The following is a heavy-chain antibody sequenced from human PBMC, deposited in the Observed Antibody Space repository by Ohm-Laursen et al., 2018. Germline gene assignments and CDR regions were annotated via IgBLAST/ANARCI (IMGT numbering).Heavy chain of an antibody. CDR1: GFTFDDYA. D-gene: IGHD6-6*01. J-gene: IGHJ4*02. CDR3: AKSSTAARPSFDY. CDR2: VTWNSGNI. Sequence: RSLRLSCSASGFTFDDYAMHWVRQVPGKGLEWVSGVTWNSGNIGYADSVTGRFTISRDNAKSSLYLQMNSLRAEDTALYYCAKSSTAARPSFDYWGQGTLVTVSS. V-gene: IGHV3-9*01.